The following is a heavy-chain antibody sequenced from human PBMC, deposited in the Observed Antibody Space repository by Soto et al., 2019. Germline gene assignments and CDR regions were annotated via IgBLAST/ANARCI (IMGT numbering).Heavy chain of an antibody. CDR1: GYSFTSYW. Sequence: GESLKISCQGSGYSFTSYWIGWVRQRPGKGLEWMGRINPSDSYTTYSPSFQGHVTISTDKSFSTAYLQWSGLKASDTAMYYCARLGYCTGTSCYTFDSWGQGTLVTVSS. J-gene: IGHJ4*02. V-gene: IGHV5-10-1*01. CDR2: INPSDSYT. CDR3: ARLGYCTGTSCYTFDS. D-gene: IGHD2-2*02.